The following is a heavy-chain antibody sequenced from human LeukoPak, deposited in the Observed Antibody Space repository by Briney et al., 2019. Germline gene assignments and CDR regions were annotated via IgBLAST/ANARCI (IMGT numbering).Heavy chain of an antibody. V-gene: IGHV4-59*01. CDR3: ARVLYDYDSSGYYYYFDY. D-gene: IGHD3-22*01. J-gene: IGHJ4*02. Sequence: SETLSLTCTVSGGSISSYYWSWIRQPLGKGLEWIGYIYYSGSTNYNPSLKSRVTISVDTSKNQFSLKLSSVTAADTAVYYCARVLYDYDSSGYYYYFDYWGQGTLVTVSS. CDR1: GGSISSYY. CDR2: IYYSGST.